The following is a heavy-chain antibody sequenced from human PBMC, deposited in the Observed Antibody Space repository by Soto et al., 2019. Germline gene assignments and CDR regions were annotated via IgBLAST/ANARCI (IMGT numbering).Heavy chain of an antibody. CDR1: GGSFSGYY. Sequence: SETQSLTCAVYGGSFSGYYWSWIRQPPGKGLEWIGEINHSGSTNYSPSLKSRVTISLGTSRNQFSLNLSSVTAADTAVYFCARGGTYGDYFDYWGQGTLVTVS. CDR3: ARGGTYGDYFDY. V-gene: IGHV4-34*01. CDR2: INHSGST. J-gene: IGHJ4*02. D-gene: IGHD4-17*01.